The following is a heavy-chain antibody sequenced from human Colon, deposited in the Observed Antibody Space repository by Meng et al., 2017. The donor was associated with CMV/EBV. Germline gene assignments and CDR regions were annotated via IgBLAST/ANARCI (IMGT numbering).Heavy chain of an antibody. D-gene: IGHD2-2*01. CDR3: ARDGGGVPAALYYFDN. Sequence: GESLKISCAGSGFTFSNHAMSWVRQAPGKGLEWVASSSSSSAFVYYADSVKGRFTISRDNAKNSLYLHMNSLRAEDTAVYYCARDGGGVPAALYYFDNWGQGTLVTVSS. CDR1: GFTFSNHA. CDR2: SSSSSAFV. J-gene: IGHJ4*02. V-gene: IGHV3-21*01.